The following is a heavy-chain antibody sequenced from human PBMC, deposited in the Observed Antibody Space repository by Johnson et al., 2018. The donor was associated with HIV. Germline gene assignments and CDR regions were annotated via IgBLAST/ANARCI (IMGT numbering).Heavy chain of an antibody. CDR2: ISYDGSNK. D-gene: IGHD1-14*01. CDR1: GFTFSSYA. CDR3: ARGVSPERQAGPDAFDI. Sequence: QVQLVESGGGVVQPGRSLRLSCAASGFTFSSYAMHWVRQAPGKGLEWVAVISYDGSNKYYADSVKGRFTISRDNAENSLYLQMNSLRAEDTALYYCARGVSPERQAGPDAFDIWGQGTMVTVSS. V-gene: IGHV3-30*04. J-gene: IGHJ3*02.